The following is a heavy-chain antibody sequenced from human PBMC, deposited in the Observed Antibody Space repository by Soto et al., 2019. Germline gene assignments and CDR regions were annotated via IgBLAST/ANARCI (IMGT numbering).Heavy chain of an antibody. CDR1: GFTFKDYA. CDR2: IRAGGTNT. Sequence: GGSLRLSCAASGFTFKDYAMTWVRQAPGKGLEWVSVIRAGGTNTYFADSVKGRFTISRDNSKNTLYLQMNSLRAEDTAVYYCAKDLQQLVSYYYYYMDVWGKGTTVTVSS. CDR3: AKDLQQLVSYYYYYMDV. V-gene: IGHV3-23*01. J-gene: IGHJ6*03. D-gene: IGHD6-13*01.